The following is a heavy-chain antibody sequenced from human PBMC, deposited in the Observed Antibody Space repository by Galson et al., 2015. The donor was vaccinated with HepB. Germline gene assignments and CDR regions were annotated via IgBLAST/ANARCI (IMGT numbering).Heavy chain of an antibody. J-gene: IGHJ4*02. Sequence: SLRLSCAASGFTFSDYYMSWIRQAPGKGLEWVSYISSSSSYTNYADSVKGRFTISRDNARNSLYLQMNSLRAEDTAVYYCARSGRAYSGYLLYYFDYWGQGTLVTVSS. D-gene: IGHD5-12*01. V-gene: IGHV3-11*06. CDR1: GFTFSDYY. CDR2: ISSSSSYT. CDR3: ARSGRAYSGYLLYYFDY.